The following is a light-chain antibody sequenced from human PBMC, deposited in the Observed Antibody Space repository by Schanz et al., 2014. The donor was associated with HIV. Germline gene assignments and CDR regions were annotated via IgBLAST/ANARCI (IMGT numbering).Light chain of an antibody. CDR3: ATWDDSLNGWV. Sequence: QSVLTQPPSASGTPGQRVTISCSGSSSHFRRNPVNRDHPLPGTAPKLVIYNTYHRPSGVPDRFSGSQSGASASLAISGLQSEDEADFYCATWDDSLNGWVFGGGTKVTVL. CDR2: NTY. J-gene: IGLJ3*02. V-gene: IGLV1-44*01. CDR1: SSHFRRNP.